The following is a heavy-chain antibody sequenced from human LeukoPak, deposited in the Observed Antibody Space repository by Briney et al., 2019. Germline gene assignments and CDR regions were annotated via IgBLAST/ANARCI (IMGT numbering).Heavy chain of an antibody. D-gene: IGHD3-22*01. CDR2: IYYSGST. V-gene: IGHV4-39*01. CDR3: ARRKKPNYYDSSGYSDFDY. Sequence: SETLSLTCTVSDGSISSTNFYWGWIRQPPGKGLEWIGSIYYSGSTYYNPSLKSRVTISVDTSKNQFSLKLSSVTAADTAVYYCARRKKPNYYDSSGYSDFDYWGQGTLVTVSS. CDR1: DGSISSTNFY. J-gene: IGHJ4*02.